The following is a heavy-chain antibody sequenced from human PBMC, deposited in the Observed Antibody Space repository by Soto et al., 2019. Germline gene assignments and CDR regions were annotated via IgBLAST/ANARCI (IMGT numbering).Heavy chain of an antibody. CDR2: VYYSGST. CDR3: ARGYYDSSGQSNTFDI. Sequence: XDTLSLTCTVSGSSRSSSYWSWIRQSPEKGLEWIGYVYYSGSTNYNPSLKSRVTISVDTSKNQFSLKLNSVTAADTAVYYCARGYYDSSGQSNTFDIWGQGAIVTVSS. J-gene: IGHJ3*02. V-gene: IGHV4-59*07. D-gene: IGHD3-22*01. CDR1: GSSRSSSY.